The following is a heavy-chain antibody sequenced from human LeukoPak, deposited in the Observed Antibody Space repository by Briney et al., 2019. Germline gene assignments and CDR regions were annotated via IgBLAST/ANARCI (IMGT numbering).Heavy chain of an antibody. CDR1: GYTFTGYY. J-gene: IGHJ4*02. Sequence: ASVKVSCKASGYTFTGYYMHWVRQAPGQGLEWMGWINPNSGGTNYAQKFQGRVTMTRDTSISTAYMELSRLRSDDTAVYYCARDFGGSIVGATTPAYWGQGTLVTVSS. CDR2: INPNSGGT. D-gene: IGHD1-26*01. CDR3: ARDFGGSIVGATTPAY. V-gene: IGHV1-2*02.